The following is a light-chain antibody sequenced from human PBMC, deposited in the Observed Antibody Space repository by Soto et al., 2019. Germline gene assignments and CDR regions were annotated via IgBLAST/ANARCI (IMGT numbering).Light chain of an antibody. V-gene: IGLV2-14*01. J-gene: IGLJ3*02. CDR2: GVS. CDR1: SSDIGDYDY. CDR3: SSYTSIATGL. Sequence: QSALTQPASVSGSPGQSITISCTGTSSDIGDYDYVSWYQQHPGKAPKLMISGVSDRPSGVSHRFSGSKSGNTASLTISGLQAEDEADYYCSSYTSIATGLFGGGTKLTVL.